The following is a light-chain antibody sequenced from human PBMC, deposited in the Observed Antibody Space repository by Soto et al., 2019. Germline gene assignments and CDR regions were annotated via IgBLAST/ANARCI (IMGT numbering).Light chain of an antibody. CDR3: QQLLSHPIT. Sequence: DIQLTQSPSFLSASVGDRVTITCRASQGISSYLAWYQQKPGKAPKLLIYAASTLQSGVPLRFSGSGSGTSFTLTISSLQPEDFATYYCQQLLSHPITFGQGTRLEI. CDR2: AAS. J-gene: IGKJ5*01. CDR1: QGISSY. V-gene: IGKV1-9*01.